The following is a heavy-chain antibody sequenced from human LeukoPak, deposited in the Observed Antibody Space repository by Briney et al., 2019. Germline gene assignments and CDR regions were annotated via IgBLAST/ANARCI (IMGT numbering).Heavy chain of an antibody. CDR3: ARGGPGVIISPFDY. V-gene: IGHV3-66*01. CDR1: GFTVSSNY. CDR2: IYGGGST. J-gene: IGHJ4*02. D-gene: IGHD3-10*01. Sequence: PGGSLRLSCAASGFTVSSNYMSWVRQAPGKGLEWVSVIYGGGSTYYADSVKGRFTISRDNSKNTLYLQMNSLRAEDTAVYYCARGGPGVIISPFDYWGQGTLVTASS.